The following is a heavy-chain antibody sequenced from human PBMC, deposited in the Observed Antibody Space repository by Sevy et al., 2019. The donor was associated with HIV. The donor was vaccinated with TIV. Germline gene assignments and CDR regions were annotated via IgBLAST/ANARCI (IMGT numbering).Heavy chain of an antibody. J-gene: IGHJ5*02. CDR3: ATVGLRYFSGSSSYQGDWFDP. CDR2: FDPQDVKT. CDR1: GYTLTKLS. D-gene: IGHD2-15*01. Sequence: ASVKVSCKVSGYTLTKLSIDWVRQAPGKALEWMGEFDPQDVKTISSQRFQGRLTMTVETSTDTAYMELSSPTSEDTAVYYCATVGLRYFSGSSSYQGDWFDPWGQGTLVTVSS. V-gene: IGHV1-24*01.